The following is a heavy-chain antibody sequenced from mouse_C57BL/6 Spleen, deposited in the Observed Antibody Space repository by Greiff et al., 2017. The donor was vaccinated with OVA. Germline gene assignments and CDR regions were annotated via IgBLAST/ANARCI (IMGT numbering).Heavy chain of an antibody. V-gene: IGHV5-4*01. D-gene: IGHD4-1*01. CDR1: GFTFSSYA. Sequence: EVMLVESGGGLVKPGGSLKLSCAASGFTFSSYAMSWVRQTPEKRLEWVATISDGGSYTYYPDNVKGRFTISRDNAKNNLYLQMSHLKSEDTAMYYCARDGDWDKAFAYWGQGTLVTVSA. J-gene: IGHJ3*01. CDR3: ARDGDWDKAFAY. CDR2: ISDGGSYT.